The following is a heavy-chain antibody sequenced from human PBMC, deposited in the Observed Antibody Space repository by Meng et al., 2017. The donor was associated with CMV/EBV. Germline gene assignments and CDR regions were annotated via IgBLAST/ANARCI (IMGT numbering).Heavy chain of an antibody. CDR1: GFTVSSYA. CDR3: AKGEQWLAPRFDY. J-gene: IGHJ4*02. Sequence: GSGFTVSSYAMSWVRQAPGKGLEWVSAISGSGGSTYYADSVKGRFTISRDNSKSTLYLQMNSLRAEDTAVYYCAKGEQWLAPRFDYWGQGTLVTVSS. V-gene: IGHV3-23*01. CDR2: ISGSGGST. D-gene: IGHD6-19*01.